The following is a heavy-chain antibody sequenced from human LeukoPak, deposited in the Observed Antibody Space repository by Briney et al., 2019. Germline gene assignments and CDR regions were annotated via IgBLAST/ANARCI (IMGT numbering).Heavy chain of an antibody. CDR2: IYYSGST. V-gene: IGHV4-59*01. CDR1: GGSISSYY. Sequence: KPSETLSLTCTVSGGSISSYYWSWIRQPPGKGLEWVGYIYYSGSTNYNPSLKSRVTISVDTSRNQFSLKLSSVTAADTAVYYCARGPSKVYYYGMDVWGQGTTVTVS. J-gene: IGHJ6*02. CDR3: ARGPSKVYYYGMDV.